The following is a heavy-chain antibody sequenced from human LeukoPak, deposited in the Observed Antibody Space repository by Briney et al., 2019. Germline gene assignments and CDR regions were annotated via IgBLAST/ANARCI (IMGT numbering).Heavy chain of an antibody. Sequence: PSETLSLTCTVSGGSISNKYWSWIRQPPGKGLEWIGYIYYSGSTNYNPSLKSRVTILVDTSKNQFSLKLSSVTAADTAVYYCARIDSSGWPVDYWGQGTLVTVSS. CDR1: GGSISNKY. V-gene: IGHV4-59*08. CDR3: ARIDSSGWPVDY. CDR2: IYYSGST. J-gene: IGHJ4*02. D-gene: IGHD6-19*01.